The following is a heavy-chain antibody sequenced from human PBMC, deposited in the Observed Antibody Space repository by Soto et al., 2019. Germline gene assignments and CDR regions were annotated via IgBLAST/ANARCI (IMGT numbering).Heavy chain of an antibody. Sequence: GASVKVSCKASGYRFTSYGISWVRQAPGQGLEWLGWINAYDDNTKYAQTLQGRVSMSTDTSTNTAYMELRSLRSDDTAMYYCARGGYYDSSGSRNYHYYGMNVWGQGTTVTVSS. CDR3: ARGGYYDSSGSRNYHYYGMNV. J-gene: IGHJ6*02. CDR1: GYRFTSYG. CDR2: INAYDDNT. V-gene: IGHV1-18*01. D-gene: IGHD3-22*01.